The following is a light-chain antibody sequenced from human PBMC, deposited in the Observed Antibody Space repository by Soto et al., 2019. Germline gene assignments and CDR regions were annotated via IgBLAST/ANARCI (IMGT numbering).Light chain of an antibody. CDR2: GAS. CDR3: QQFGKSPPSWA. Sequence: ETVLTQSPGTLSLSPGERATLSCRASQSVSSNYLAWYQQKPGQAPRLLIYGASTRATGIPDRFSGSGSGTDFSLTISRLEPEDFAVYDYQQFGKSPPSWAFGQGTKVEIK. V-gene: IGKV3-20*01. J-gene: IGKJ1*01. CDR1: QSVSSNY.